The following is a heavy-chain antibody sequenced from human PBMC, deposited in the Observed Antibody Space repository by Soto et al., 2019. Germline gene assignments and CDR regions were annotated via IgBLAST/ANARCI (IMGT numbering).Heavy chain of an antibody. CDR2: ISSSSSYI. D-gene: IGHD3-9*01. CDR3: AREGVRYFEIDY. CDR1: GFTFSSYS. Sequence: GGSLRLSCAASGFTFSSYSMNWVRQAPGKGLEWVSSISSSSSYIYYADSVKGRFTISRDNAKNSLYLQMNSLRAEDTAVYYCAREGVRYFEIDYWGQGTLVTVSS. V-gene: IGHV3-21*01. J-gene: IGHJ4*02.